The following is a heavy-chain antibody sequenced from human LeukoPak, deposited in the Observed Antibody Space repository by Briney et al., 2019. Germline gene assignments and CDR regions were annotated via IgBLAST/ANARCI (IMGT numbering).Heavy chain of an antibody. J-gene: IGHJ1*01. D-gene: IGHD2-15*01. V-gene: IGHV4-34*01. CDR2: INHSGST. CDR3: ARQRQYCSGGSCYYLSRSYFQH. CDR1: GGSLSGYY. Sequence: SETLSLTCAVYGGSLSGYYWSWIRQPPGKGLEWIGEINHSGSTNYNPSLKSRVTISVDTSKNQFSLKLSSVTAADTAVYYCARQRQYCSGGSCYYLSRSYFQHWGQGTLVTVSS.